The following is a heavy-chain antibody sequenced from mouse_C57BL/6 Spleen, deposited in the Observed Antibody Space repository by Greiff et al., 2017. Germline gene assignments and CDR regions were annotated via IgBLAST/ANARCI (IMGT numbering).Heavy chain of an antibody. V-gene: IGHV1-64*01. CDR1: GYTFTSYW. CDR3: ARGAGSSYFYAMDY. CDR2: IHPNSGST. D-gene: IGHD1-1*01. J-gene: IGHJ4*01. Sequence: QVQLQQPGAELVKPGASVKLSCKASGYTFTSYWMHWVKQRPGQGLEWIGMIHPNSGSTNYNEKFKGKATLTVDKSSSTAYMQLSSLTSEDSAVYYCARGAGSSYFYAMDYWGQGTSVTVSS.